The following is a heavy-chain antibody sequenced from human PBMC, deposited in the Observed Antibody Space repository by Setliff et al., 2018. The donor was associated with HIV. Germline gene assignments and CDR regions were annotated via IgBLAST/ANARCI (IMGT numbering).Heavy chain of an antibody. CDR3: TRKLAPGDGMDV. CDR2: INQDESEK. Sequence: SCAAPGFTFTSYWMIWVRQAPGKGLEWVSNINQDESEKKYVDSVKGRFTISRDNAKNSMYLQMDSLRIEDTTVYYCTRKLAPGDGMDVWGQGTTVTVSS. J-gene: IGHJ6*02. V-gene: IGHV3-7*01. CDR1: GFTFTSYW. D-gene: IGHD3-3*02.